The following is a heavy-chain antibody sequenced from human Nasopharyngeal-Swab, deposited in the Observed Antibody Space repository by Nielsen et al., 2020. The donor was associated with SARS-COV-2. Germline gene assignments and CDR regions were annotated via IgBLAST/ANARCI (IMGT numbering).Heavy chain of an antibody. CDR1: GYTLTELS. CDR2: INPSGGST. J-gene: IGHJ4*02. V-gene: IGHV1-46*01. D-gene: IGHD1-26*01. Sequence: ASVKVSCKVSGYTLTELSMHWVRQAPGKGLEWMGIINPSGGSTSYAQKFQGRVTMTRDTSTSTVYMELSSLRSEDTAVYYCARLNSGSYFLDYWGQGTLVTVSS. CDR3: ARLNSGSYFLDY.